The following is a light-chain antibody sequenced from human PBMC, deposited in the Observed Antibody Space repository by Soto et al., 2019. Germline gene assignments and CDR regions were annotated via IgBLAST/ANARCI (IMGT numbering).Light chain of an antibody. CDR1: QSVRSSY. V-gene: IGKV3-20*01. J-gene: IGKJ2*01. CDR2: GAS. Sequence: EIVLTQSPGTLSLSPGERATLSCRARQSVRSSYLAWYQQKPGQAPRLLIYGASSRVTGIPDRFSGSGSGTDFTLTISRLEPEDFAVYYCQQYGSSPKTFGQGTQLEIK. CDR3: QQYGSSPKT.